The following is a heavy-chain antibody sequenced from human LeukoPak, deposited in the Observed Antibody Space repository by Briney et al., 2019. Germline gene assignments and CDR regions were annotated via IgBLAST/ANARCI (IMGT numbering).Heavy chain of an antibody. CDR2: IYWDDDK. D-gene: IGHD5-12*01. CDR1: GFSLSTSGVV. CDR3: AHSLALGYDFGTLDY. V-gene: IGHV2-5*02. Sequence: SGPTLVKPTQTLTLTCTFSGFSLSTSGVVVGWIRQPPGKALEWLALIYWDDDKRYSPSLKSRLTITKDTSKNQVVLTMTNMDPVDTATYYCAHSLALGYDFGTLDYWGQGTLVTVSS. J-gene: IGHJ4*02.